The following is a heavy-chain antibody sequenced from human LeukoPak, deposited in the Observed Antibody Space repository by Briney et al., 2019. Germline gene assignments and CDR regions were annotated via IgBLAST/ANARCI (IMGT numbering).Heavy chain of an antibody. J-gene: IGHJ4*02. CDR1: GFTFSSYE. CDR2: ISSSGSTI. D-gene: IGHD5-12*01. CDR3: ARGPSGYHNT. V-gene: IGHV3-48*03. Sequence: GGSLRLSCAASGFTFSSYEMNWVRQAPGKGLEWVSYISSSGSTIYYADSVKGRFTISRDNAKNSLYLQMNSPSAEDTAVYYCARGPSGYHNTGGQGTLVTVSS.